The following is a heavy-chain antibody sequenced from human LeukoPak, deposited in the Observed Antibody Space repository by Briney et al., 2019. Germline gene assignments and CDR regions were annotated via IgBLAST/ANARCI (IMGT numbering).Heavy chain of an antibody. CDR2: ISNSDSTI. CDR1: GFTFSSYE. V-gene: IGHV3-48*03. J-gene: IGHJ3*02. Sequence: GGSLRLSCAASGFTFSSYEMNWVRQAPGRGLEWVSYISNSDSTIYYADSVKGRFTISRDNTKNSLYLQMNSLGAEDTAVYYCARERGGFCSSTTCSRAFDIWGQGTMVTVSS. CDR3: ARERGGFCSSTTCSRAFDI. D-gene: IGHD2-2*03.